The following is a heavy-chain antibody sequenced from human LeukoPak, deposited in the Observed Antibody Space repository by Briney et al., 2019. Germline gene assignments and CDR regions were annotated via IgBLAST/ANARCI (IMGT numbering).Heavy chain of an antibody. D-gene: IGHD2-2*01. Sequence: SETLSLTCAVYGGSFNGYYWSWIRQPPGKGLEWIGEINHSGSTNYNPSLKSRVTISVDTSKNQFSLKLSSVTAADTAVYYCAKGYCSSTSCSRRPYYYYGMDVWGQGTTVTVSS. V-gene: IGHV4-34*01. J-gene: IGHJ6*02. CDR1: GGSFNGYY. CDR2: INHSGST. CDR3: AKGYCSSTSCSRRPYYYYGMDV.